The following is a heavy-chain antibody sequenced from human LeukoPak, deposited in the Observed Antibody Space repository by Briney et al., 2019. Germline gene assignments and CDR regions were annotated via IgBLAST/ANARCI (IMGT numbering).Heavy chain of an antibody. D-gene: IGHD6-19*01. J-gene: IGHJ4*02. CDR3: ATDGRSSGWYGFDY. Sequence: GGSLRLSCAASGFTFSSYGMHWVRQAPGKGLEWVAVIWYDGSNKYYADSVKGRFTISRDNSKNTLYLQMNSLRAEDTAVYYCATDGRSSGWYGFDYWGQGTLVTVSS. V-gene: IGHV3-33*01. CDR1: GFTFSSYG. CDR2: IWYDGSNK.